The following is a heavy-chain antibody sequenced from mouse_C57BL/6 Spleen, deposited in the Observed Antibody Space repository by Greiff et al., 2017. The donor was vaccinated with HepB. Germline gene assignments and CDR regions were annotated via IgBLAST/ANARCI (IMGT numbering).Heavy chain of an antibody. D-gene: IGHD1-1*01. Sequence: QVQLQQSGAELVKPGASVKLSCKASGYTFTSYWMQWVKQRPGQGLEWIGEIDPSDSYTNYNQKFKGKATLTVDTSSSTAYMQLSSLTSEDSAVYYCATVVAHWYFDVWGTGTTVTVSS. CDR1: GYTFTSYW. CDR3: ATVVAHWYFDV. CDR2: IDPSDSYT. V-gene: IGHV1-50*01. J-gene: IGHJ1*03.